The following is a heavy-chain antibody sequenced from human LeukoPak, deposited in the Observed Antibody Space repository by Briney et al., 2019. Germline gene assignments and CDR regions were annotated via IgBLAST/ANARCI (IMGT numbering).Heavy chain of an antibody. V-gene: IGHV3-23*01. J-gene: IGHJ4*02. D-gene: IGHD2-8*02. Sequence: PGGSLRLSCAASGFTFTSYAMSWVRQPPGKGLEGVSVIRGSGTVTYFADSVKGRFTVSRDNSKNTLYLQMSSLRAEDTAIYYCAKSLDCDGGVLWALPQYWGQGTLVTVSS. CDR2: IRGSGTVT. CDR3: AKSLDCDGGVLWALPQY. CDR1: GFTFTSYA.